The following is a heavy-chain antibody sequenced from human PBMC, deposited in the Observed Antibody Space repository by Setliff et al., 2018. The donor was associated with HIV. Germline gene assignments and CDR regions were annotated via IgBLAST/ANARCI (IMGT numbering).Heavy chain of an antibody. CDR1: GFSLTTTGMG. Sequence: SGPTLVNPTQTLTLTCTFSGFSLTTTGMGVGWIRQAPGKALEWLGVIYWDDDKRYNPSLRSRLTFTRDTSKNQVVLTMTNMHPVDTATYYCARYLFFGGNWFDPWGQGTLVTVSS. J-gene: IGHJ5*02. CDR3: ARYLFFGGNWFDP. CDR2: IYWDDDK. D-gene: IGHD3-10*01. V-gene: IGHV2-5*02.